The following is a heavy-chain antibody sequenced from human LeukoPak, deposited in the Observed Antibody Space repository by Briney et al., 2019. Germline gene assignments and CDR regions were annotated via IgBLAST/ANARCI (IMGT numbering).Heavy chain of an antibody. J-gene: IGHJ6*03. CDR2: IIPIFGTA. CDR3: ARGVGYYYYMDV. CDR1: GGTFSSYA. Sequence: SVKVSCKASGGTFSSYAISWVRQAPGQGLEWMGGIIPIFGTANYAQKFQGRVAITTDESTSTAYMELSSLRSEDTAVYYCARGVGYYYYMDVWGKGTTVTVSS. V-gene: IGHV1-69*05.